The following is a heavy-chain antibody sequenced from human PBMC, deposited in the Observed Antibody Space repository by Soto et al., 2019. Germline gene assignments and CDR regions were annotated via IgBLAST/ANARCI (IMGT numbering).Heavy chain of an antibody. CDR3: ARDTGDGTFDF. Sequence: ASVKVSCKVSGYRFPSYGINWVRQAPGQRLEWMGWINAGYGNTKSSQKFQDRVTISRDTSASTAYMELTSLRSEDTAVYYCARDTGDGTFDFWGQGTLVTVSS. J-gene: IGHJ4*02. CDR1: GYRFPSYG. CDR2: INAGYGNT. D-gene: IGHD7-27*01. V-gene: IGHV1-3*01.